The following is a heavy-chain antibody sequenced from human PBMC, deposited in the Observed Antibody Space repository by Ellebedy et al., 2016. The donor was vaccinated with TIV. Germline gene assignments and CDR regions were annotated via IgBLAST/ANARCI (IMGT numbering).Heavy chain of an antibody. CDR3: ARVRRGSSGMDV. CDR1: GYTFTANY. CDR2: INPDSGVT. D-gene: IGHD6-13*01. V-gene: IGHV1-2*02. J-gene: IGHJ6*02. Sequence: ASVKVSCKASGYTFTANYIHWVRQAPGQGLEWMGWINPDSGVTNFAQKFQGRVTMTRDMSVNTAYMALSRLESADTAVYYCARVRRGSSGMDVWGQGTTVTVS.